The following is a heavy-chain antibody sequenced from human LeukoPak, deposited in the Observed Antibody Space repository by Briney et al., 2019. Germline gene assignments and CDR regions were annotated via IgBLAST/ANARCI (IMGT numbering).Heavy chain of an antibody. Sequence: SVKVSCKASGGTFSSYTISWVRQAPGQGLEWMGRIIPTLGIGNYAQKFQGRVTITADKSTSKAYMELSSLRSEDTAVYYCERDRGDYYDSSGYYYVSYWGQGTLVTVSS. CDR3: ERDRGDYYDSSGYYYVSY. V-gene: IGHV1-69*04. J-gene: IGHJ4*02. CDR1: GGTFSSYT. D-gene: IGHD3-22*01. CDR2: IIPTLGIG.